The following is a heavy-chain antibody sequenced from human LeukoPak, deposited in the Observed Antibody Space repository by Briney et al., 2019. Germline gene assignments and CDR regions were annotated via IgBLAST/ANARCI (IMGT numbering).Heavy chain of an antibody. CDR2: INPNSGGT. V-gene: IGHV1-2*02. D-gene: IGHD3-22*01. CDR1: GYTFTGYY. Sequence: GASVKVSCKASGYTFTGYYMHWVRQAPGQGLEWMGWINPNSGGTNYAQKFQGRVTMTRDTSISTAYMELSRLRSDDTAVYYCASIYYDSSGPNYSDYWGQGTLVTVSS. J-gene: IGHJ4*02. CDR3: ASIYYDSSGPNYSDY.